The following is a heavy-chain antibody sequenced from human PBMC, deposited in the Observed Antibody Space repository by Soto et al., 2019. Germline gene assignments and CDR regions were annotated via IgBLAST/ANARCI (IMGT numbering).Heavy chain of an antibody. CDR3: ARHEVHDILTGYFVEFDY. CDR2: IYYSGST. V-gene: IGHV4-39*01. Sequence: SETLSLTCTVSGGSISSGSYYWGWIRQPPGKGLEWIGSIYYSGSTYYNPSLKSRVTISVDTSKNQFSLKLSSVTAADTAVYYCARHEVHDILTGYFVEFDYWGQGTLVTV. J-gene: IGHJ4*02. CDR1: GGSISSGSYY. D-gene: IGHD3-9*01.